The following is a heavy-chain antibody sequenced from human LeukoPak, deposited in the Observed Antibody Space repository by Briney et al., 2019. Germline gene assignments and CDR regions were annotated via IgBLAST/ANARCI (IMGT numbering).Heavy chain of an antibody. D-gene: IGHD1-26*01. V-gene: IGHV4-34*01. CDR3: ARDPRGIVGANHNWFDP. CDR1: GGSFSGYY. Sequence: SETLSLTCAVYGGSFSGYYWSWIRQPPGKGLEWIGEINHSGSTNYNPSLKSRVTISVDTSKNQFSLKLSSVTAADTAVYYCARDPRGIVGANHNWFDPWGQGTLVTVSS. J-gene: IGHJ5*02. CDR2: INHSGST.